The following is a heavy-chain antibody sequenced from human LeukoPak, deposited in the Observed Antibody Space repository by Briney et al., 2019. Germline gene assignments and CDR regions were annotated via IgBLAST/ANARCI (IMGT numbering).Heavy chain of an antibody. V-gene: IGHV3-48*04. CDR1: GFTFSSYS. D-gene: IGHD5-18*01. CDR2: ISSSSSTI. CDR3: AKGYTAMDYDAFDI. Sequence: GGSLRLSCAASGFTFSSYSMNWVRQAPGKGLEWVSYISSSSSTIYYADSVKGRFTISRDNAKNSLYLQMNSLRAEDTAVYYCAKGYTAMDYDAFDIWGQGTMVTVSS. J-gene: IGHJ3*02.